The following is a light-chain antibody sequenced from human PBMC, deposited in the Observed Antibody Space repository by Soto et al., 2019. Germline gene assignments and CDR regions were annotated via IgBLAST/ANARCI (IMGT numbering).Light chain of an antibody. CDR1: SSDVGGYNY. Sequence: SALTQPASVSGSPGQSISISCTGTSSDVGGYNYVSWYQQHPGKAPKLMIYEVSNRPSGVSNRFSGSKSGNTASLTISGLQVEDEADYYCSSYTSSNTVIFGGGTQLTVL. CDR2: EVS. V-gene: IGLV2-14*01. J-gene: IGLJ2*01. CDR3: SSYTSSNTVI.